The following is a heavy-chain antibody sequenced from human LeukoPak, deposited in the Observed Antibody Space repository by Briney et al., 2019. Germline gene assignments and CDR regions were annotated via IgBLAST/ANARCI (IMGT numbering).Heavy chain of an antibody. Sequence: GKSLRLSCAASGFTFSNYGMHWVRQAPGKGLEWVALIPFDGSNEHYADSVKGRFTISRDNSKNTLYLQMNSLRAEDTAVYHCARKDPRGWLHDYWGQGTLVTVSS. CDR1: GFTFSNYG. CDR3: ARKDPRGWLHDY. CDR2: IPFDGSNE. V-gene: IGHV3-30*03. J-gene: IGHJ4*02. D-gene: IGHD5-24*01.